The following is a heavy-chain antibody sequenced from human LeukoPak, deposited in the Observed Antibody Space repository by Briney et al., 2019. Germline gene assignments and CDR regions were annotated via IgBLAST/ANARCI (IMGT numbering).Heavy chain of an antibody. CDR3: ARGRTVTSDP. CDR2: INTDGSST. D-gene: IGHD4-11*01. J-gene: IGHJ5*02. CDR1: GFTFSSYW. Sequence: GGSLRLSCAASGFTFSSYWMHWVRQVPGKGLVWVSRINTDGSSTGYADSVKGRFTISRDNAKNTLYLQMNSLRAEDTAVYYCARGRTVTSDPWGQGTLVTVSS. V-gene: IGHV3-74*01.